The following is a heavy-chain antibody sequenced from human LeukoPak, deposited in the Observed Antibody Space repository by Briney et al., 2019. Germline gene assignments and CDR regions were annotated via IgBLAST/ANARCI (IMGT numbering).Heavy chain of an antibody. CDR3: AKDRSFWSGYYWARSGDFDY. CDR1: GFTFSSYG. V-gene: IGHV3-30*02. J-gene: IGHJ4*02. CDR2: IRYDGTNT. Sequence: GGSLRLSCAASGFTFSSYGMHWVRQAPGKGLEWVACIRYDGTNTYYADSVKGQFTISRDNSKNTLYLQMNSLRAEDTAVYYCAKDRSFWSGYYWARSGDFDYWGQGTLVTVSS. D-gene: IGHD3-3*01.